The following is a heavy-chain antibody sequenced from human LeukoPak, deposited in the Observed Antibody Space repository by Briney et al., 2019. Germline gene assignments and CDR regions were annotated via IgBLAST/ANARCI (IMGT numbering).Heavy chain of an antibody. CDR3: AREAYYDSSGLDAFDI. Sequence: PGGSLRLSCAASGFTVSSNYMSWVRQAPGKGLEWVSVIYSGGSTYYADSVKGRFTISRDNSKNTLYLQMNSLRAEDTAVYYCAREAYYDSSGLDAFDIWGQGTMVTVCS. J-gene: IGHJ3*02. D-gene: IGHD3-22*01. CDR1: GFTVSSNY. V-gene: IGHV3-53*01. CDR2: IYSGGST.